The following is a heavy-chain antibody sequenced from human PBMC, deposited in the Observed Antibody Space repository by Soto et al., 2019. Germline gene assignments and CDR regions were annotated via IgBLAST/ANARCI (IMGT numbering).Heavy chain of an antibody. J-gene: IGHJ6*02. Sequence: QVQLVQSGAEVKKPGSSVKVSCKASGGTFSSYAISWVRQAPGQGLEWMGGIIPISGTANYAPKFQGRVINIADESTSTAYMELSSLRSEDTAVYYCARSQGSSTSLEIYYYYYYGMDVWGQGTTVTVSS. CDR1: GGTFSSYA. V-gene: IGHV1-69*01. D-gene: IGHD2-2*01. CDR3: ARSQGSSTSLEIYYYYYYGMDV. CDR2: IIPISGTA.